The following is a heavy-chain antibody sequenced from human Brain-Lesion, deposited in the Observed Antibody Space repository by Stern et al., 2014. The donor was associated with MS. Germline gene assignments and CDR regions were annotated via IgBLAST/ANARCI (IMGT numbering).Heavy chain of an antibody. J-gene: IGHJ6*02. CDR3: ARDQRGITIFGVVTDYYYLGMDV. CDR2: INPNTGGT. D-gene: IGHD3-3*01. Sequence: EQLVESGAEVKKPGASVKVSCKTSGYIFTGYYIHWVRQAPGQGLEWMAWINPNTGGTKYAPKFQGRVTMSRDTSISTAYVELSSLTSDDTAVYYCARDQRGITIFGVVTDYYYLGMDVWGQGTTVTVSS. CDR1: GYIFTGYY. V-gene: IGHV1-2*02.